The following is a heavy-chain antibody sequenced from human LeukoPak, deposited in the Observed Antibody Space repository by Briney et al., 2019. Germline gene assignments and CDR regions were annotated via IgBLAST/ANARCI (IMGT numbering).Heavy chain of an antibody. D-gene: IGHD3-9*01. V-gene: IGHV1-8*01. CDR1: GYTFTSYD. CDR3: ARGKVNENSWYYDILTGYYQHPGWNWFDP. J-gene: IGHJ5*02. Sequence: ASVKVSCKASGYTFTSYDINWVRQATGQGLEWMGWMNPNSGNTGYAQKFQGGVTMTRNTSISTAYMELSSLRSEDTAVYYCARGKVNENSWYYDILTGYYQHPGWNWFDPWGQGTLVTVSS. CDR2: MNPNSGNT.